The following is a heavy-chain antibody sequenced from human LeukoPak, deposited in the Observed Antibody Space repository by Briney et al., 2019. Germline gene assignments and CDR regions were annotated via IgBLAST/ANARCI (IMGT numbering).Heavy chain of an antibody. J-gene: IGHJ4*02. Sequence: SETLSLTCTVSGGSISSGSYYWSWIRQPPGKGLERIGRIYTSGSTNYNPSLKSRVTIPVDTSKNQFSLKLSSVTAADTAVYYCARSRAYSYYDFWSGSPTLDYWGQGTLVTVSS. CDR2: IYTSGST. D-gene: IGHD3-3*01. CDR1: GGSISSGSYY. V-gene: IGHV4-61*02. CDR3: ARSRAYSYYDFWSGSPTLDY.